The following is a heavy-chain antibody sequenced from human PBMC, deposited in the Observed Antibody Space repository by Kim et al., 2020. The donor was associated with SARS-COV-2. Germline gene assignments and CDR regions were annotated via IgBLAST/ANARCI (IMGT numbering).Heavy chain of an antibody. J-gene: IGHJ5*02. V-gene: IGHV3-30*07. Sequence: ADSVKGRFTISRDNSKNTLYLQMNSLRAEDTAVYYCVGDVGERGGNWFDPWGQGTLVTVSS. D-gene: IGHD3-16*01. CDR3: VGDVGERGGNWFDP.